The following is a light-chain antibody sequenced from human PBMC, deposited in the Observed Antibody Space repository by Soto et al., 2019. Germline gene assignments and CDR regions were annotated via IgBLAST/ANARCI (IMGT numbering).Light chain of an antibody. CDR2: GAS. V-gene: IGKV3-20*01. J-gene: IGKJ5*01. CDR3: QQYGSSLIT. CDR1: ETVSSSD. Sequence: EIVLTQSPGTLSLSPGERATLSCRASETVSSSDFAWFQQRPGQAPRLLNYGASSGATGIPDRFRGSESGTDFTLTISRLEPEDFAVYYCQQYGSSLITFGQGTRLEIK.